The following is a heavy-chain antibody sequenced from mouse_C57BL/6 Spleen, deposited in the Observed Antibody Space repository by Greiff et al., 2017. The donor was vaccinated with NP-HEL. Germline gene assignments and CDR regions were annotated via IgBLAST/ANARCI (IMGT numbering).Heavy chain of an antibody. CDR3: ARRDIGYGSSSYYFDY. CDR1: GFTFSSYG. D-gene: IGHD1-1*01. V-gene: IGHV5-6*02. J-gene: IGHJ2*01. Sequence: DVKLVESGGDLVKPGGSLKLSCAASGFTFSSYGMSLVRQTPDKRLEWVATISSGGSYTYYPDSVKGRFTISRDNAKNTLYLQMSSLKAEDTAMYYCARRDIGYGSSSYYFDYWGQGTTLTVSS. CDR2: ISSGGSYT.